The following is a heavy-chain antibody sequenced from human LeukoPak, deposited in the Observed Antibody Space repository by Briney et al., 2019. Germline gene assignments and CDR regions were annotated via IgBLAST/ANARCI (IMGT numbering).Heavy chain of an antibody. D-gene: IGHD4-17*01. Sequence: GGSLRLSCAASGFTFSSHGMHWVRQAPGKGLEWVAVISYDGSNKYYADSVKGRFTISRDNSKNTLYLQMNSLRAEDTAVYYCAKDGGDDYGDYVTPDFDYWGQGTLVTVSS. CDR2: ISYDGSNK. V-gene: IGHV3-30*18. J-gene: IGHJ4*02. CDR1: GFTFSSHG. CDR3: AKDGGDDYGDYVTPDFDY.